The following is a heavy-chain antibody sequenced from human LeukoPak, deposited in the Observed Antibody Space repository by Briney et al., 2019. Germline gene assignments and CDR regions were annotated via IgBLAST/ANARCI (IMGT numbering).Heavy chain of an antibody. V-gene: IGHV3-9*01. CDR1: GFTFDNYA. CDR3: AKGTTFDAFDM. D-gene: IGHD3-16*01. Sequence: GRSLRLSCAAAGFTFDNYAMRWVRQAPGKGLEWVSRISWNTGNIDYADSVKGRFTISRDNAKNSLYLQMNSLRAEDTALYYCAKGTTFDAFDMWGQGTMVTVSS. J-gene: IGHJ3*02. CDR2: ISWNTGNI.